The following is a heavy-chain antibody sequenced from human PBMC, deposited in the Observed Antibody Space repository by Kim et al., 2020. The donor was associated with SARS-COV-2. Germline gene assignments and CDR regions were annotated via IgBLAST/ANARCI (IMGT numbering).Heavy chain of an antibody. CDR1: GFTVSSNY. V-gene: IGHV3-66*01. CDR3: ARDMPWEAEDYYYGMDV. J-gene: IGHJ6*02. CDR2: IYSGGST. Sequence: GGSLRLSCAASGFTVSSNYMSWVRQAPGKGLEWVSVIYSGGSTYYADSVKGRFTISRDNSKNTLYLQMNSLRAEDTAVYYCARDMPWEAEDYYYGMDVWGQGTTVTVSS. D-gene: IGHD1-26*01.